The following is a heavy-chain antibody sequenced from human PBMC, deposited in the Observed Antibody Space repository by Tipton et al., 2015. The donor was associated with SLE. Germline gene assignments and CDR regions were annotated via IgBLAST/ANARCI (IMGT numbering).Heavy chain of an antibody. J-gene: IGHJ6*02. D-gene: IGHD5-12*01. CDR1: GGSISSHY. CDR2: SDHSGDT. Sequence: TLSLTCTVSGGSISSHYWTWIRQPPGKGLEWIGSSDHSGDTYYSPSLKRRVAISVDMSKKQFSLSLSSVTAADTAVYYCARAKLATDPLYFYYGMDVWGQGTTVTVSS. V-gene: IGHV4-59*11. CDR3: ARAKLATDPLYFYYGMDV.